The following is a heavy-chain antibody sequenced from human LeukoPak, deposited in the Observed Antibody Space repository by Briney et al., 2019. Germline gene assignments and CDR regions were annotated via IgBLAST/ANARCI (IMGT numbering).Heavy chain of an antibody. CDR3: ARDDIAARLSLR. V-gene: IGHV1-18*01. CDR1: GYTFSSYG. CDR2: ISAYNGNT. J-gene: IGHJ4*02. D-gene: IGHD6-6*01. Sequence: ASVKVSCKASGYTFSSYGISWVRQAPGQGLEWMGWISAYNGNTNYAQKFQGRVTMTTDTSTSTAYMELRSLRSDDTAVYYCARDDIAARLSLRWGQGTLVTVSS.